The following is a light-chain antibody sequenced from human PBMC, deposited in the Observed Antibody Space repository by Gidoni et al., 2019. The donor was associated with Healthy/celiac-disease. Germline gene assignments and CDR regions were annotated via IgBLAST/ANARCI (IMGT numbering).Light chain of an antibody. CDR1: QDMSNY. J-gene: IGKJ3*01. V-gene: IGKV1-33*01. CDR2: DAS. Sequence: IQMTQSPSSLSASVGDRVTITCQASQDMSNYLNWYQQKPGKAPKLLIYDASNVETGVPSRFSGSGSETDFTFTISSLQPEDIARYYCQQYVNLPPFTFGPGTKVDIK. CDR3: QQYVNLPPFT.